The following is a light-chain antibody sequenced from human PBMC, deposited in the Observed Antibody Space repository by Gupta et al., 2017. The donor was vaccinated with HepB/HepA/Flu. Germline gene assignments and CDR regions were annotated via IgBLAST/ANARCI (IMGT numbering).Light chain of an antibody. CDR1: QDISNY. CDR3: QQDYNLLT. Sequence: DIQMTQSPSSLSASVGDRVTITCQASQDISNYLNWYQQKPGKAPKLLIYDASNLETGVPSRFSGSGSGTDFTFTSSSRQPEDIAKYYGQQDYNLLTFGGGTKVEIK. V-gene: IGKV1-33*01. J-gene: IGKJ4*01. CDR2: DAS.